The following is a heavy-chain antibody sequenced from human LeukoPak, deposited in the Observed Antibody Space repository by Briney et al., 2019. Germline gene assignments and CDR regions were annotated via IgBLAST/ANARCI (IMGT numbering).Heavy chain of an antibody. CDR2: ISGSGGST. CDR1: GFTFSSYA. J-gene: IGHJ4*02. CDR3: AKTIAVAGTSEIDY. Sequence: GGSLRLSCAASGFTFSSYAMSWVRQAPGKGLEWVSAISGSGGSTYYADSVKGRVTISRDNSKNTLYLQMNSLRAEDTAVYYCAKTIAVAGTSEIDYWGQGTLVTVSS. V-gene: IGHV3-23*01. D-gene: IGHD6-19*01.